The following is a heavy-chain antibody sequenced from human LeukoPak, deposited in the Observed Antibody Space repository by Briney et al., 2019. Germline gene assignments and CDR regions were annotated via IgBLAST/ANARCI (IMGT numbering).Heavy chain of an antibody. D-gene: IGHD6-13*01. CDR3: ARGSNSWLQYFDY. V-gene: IGHV4-39*01. J-gene: IGHJ4*02. Sequence: SETLSLTCTVSGGSISSSSYYWGWIRQPPGKGLEWIGSIYYSGSTYYNTSPKSRVTISVDTSKNQFSLKLSSVTAADTAVYYCARGSNSWLQYFDYWGQGTLVTVSS. CDR1: GGSISSSSYY. CDR2: IYYSGST.